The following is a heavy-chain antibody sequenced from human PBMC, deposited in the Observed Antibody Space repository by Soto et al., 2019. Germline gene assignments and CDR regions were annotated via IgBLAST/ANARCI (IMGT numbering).Heavy chain of an antibody. J-gene: IGHJ6*02. V-gene: IGHV3-30-3*01. Sequence: QVQLVESGGGVVQPGRSLRLSCAASGFSFSSYAMHWVRQAPGKGLEWVAVISYDGSNKYYADSVKGRFTISRDNSKNTLYLQMNSLRAEDTAVYYCARDNGHCSGGSCYEYYYYYYGMDVRGQGTTVTVSS. CDR2: ISYDGSNK. D-gene: IGHD2-15*01. CDR1: GFSFSSYA. CDR3: ARDNGHCSGGSCYEYYYYYYGMDV.